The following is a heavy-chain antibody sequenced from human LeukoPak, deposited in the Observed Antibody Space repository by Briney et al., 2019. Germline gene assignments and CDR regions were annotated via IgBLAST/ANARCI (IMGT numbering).Heavy chain of an antibody. CDR1: GFTFRSHA. J-gene: IGHJ4*02. Sequence: GGSLRLSCVGSGFTFRSHAMSWDRQAPEKGLEFVSGIYENGGTTYYADSVKGRFSISRDNSKNTLYLQMDSLRGEDTAVYYCAKDFRIGYSAHFDYWGQGALVTVSS. CDR2: IYENGGTT. D-gene: IGHD2-21*01. CDR3: AKDFRIGYSAHFDY. V-gene: IGHV3-23*01.